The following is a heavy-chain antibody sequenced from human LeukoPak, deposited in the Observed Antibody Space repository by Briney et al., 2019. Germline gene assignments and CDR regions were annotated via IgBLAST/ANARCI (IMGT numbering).Heavy chain of an antibody. D-gene: IGHD5-24*01. CDR1: GFTFSSYS. CDR3: ARVEMATITPWYFDY. V-gene: IGHV3-21*01. J-gene: IGHJ4*02. CDR2: ISSSSSYI. Sequence: GGSLRLSCAASGFTFSSYSMSWVRQAPGKGLEWVSSISSSSSYIYYADSVKGRFTISRDNAKNSLYLQMNSLRAEDTAVYYCARVEMATITPWYFDYWGQGTLVTVSS.